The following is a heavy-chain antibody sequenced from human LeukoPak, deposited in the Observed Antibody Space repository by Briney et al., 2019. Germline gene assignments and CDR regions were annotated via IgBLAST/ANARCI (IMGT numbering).Heavy chain of an antibody. CDR1: GFSFRSYW. J-gene: IGHJ4*02. Sequence: GGSLRLSCAASGFSFRSYWMHWVRLPPGKGLVWVSRIDTDGSSTAYADSVKDRFTISRDNAKNTLYLQMYSLRAEDTAIYYCTRGGTTFDYWGQGTLVTVSS. CDR3: TRGGTTFDY. D-gene: IGHD1-1*01. CDR2: IDTDGSST. V-gene: IGHV3-74*01.